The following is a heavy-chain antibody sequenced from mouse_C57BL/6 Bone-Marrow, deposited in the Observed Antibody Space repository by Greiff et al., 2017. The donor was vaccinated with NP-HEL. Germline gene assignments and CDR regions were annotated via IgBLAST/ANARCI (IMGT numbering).Heavy chain of an antibody. Sequence: VQLVESGPGLVQPSQCLSITCTVSGFSFTSYGVHWVRQSPGKGLEWLGVIWSGGSTDYNAAFISRLSIIKDNSKIQVFFRMNSLQADDTAIYYCARVASRYFDVWGTGTTVTVSS. J-gene: IGHJ1*03. D-gene: IGHD6-1*01. CDR3: ARVASRYFDV. CDR2: IWSGGST. V-gene: IGHV2-2*01. CDR1: GFSFTSYG.